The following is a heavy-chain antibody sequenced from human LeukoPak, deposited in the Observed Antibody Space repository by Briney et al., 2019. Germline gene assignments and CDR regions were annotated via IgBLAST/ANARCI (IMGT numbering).Heavy chain of an antibody. V-gene: IGHV4-34*01. CDR3: ATWPYYDILTGYRYYFDY. CDR1: GGSFRGYY. CDR2: INHSGST. Sequence: SETLSLTCAVYGGSFRGYYWSWIRQPPGKGLEWIGEINHSGSTNYNPSLKSRVPISVDTSKNQFSLKLSSVTAANTAVYYCATWPYYDILTGYRYYFDYWGQGTLVTVSS. D-gene: IGHD3-9*01. J-gene: IGHJ4*02.